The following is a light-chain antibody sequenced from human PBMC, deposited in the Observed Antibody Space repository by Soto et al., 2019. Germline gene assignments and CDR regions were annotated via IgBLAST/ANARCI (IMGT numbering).Light chain of an antibody. CDR3: QQLNSYPNT. Sequence: IKRTQHHSPFPASVGCLVSLASRASQGISSYLAWYQQKPGKAPKLLIYAASTLQSGVPSRFSGSGSGTDFTLTISSLQPEDFATYYCQQLNSYPNTFGQGTRLEIK. CDR2: AAS. CDR1: QGISSY. V-gene: IGKV1-9*01. J-gene: IGKJ5*01.